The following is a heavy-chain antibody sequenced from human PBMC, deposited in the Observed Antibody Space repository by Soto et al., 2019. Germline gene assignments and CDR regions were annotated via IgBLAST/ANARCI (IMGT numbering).Heavy chain of an antibody. CDR2: ISYDGSNK. CDR1: GFTFSSYG. V-gene: IGHV3-30*18. D-gene: IGHD6-19*01. Sequence: QVQLVESGGGVVQPGRSLRLSCVASGFTFSSYGMHWVRQAPGKGLEWVAVISYDGSNKYYADSVKGRFTISRDNSENTLYLQMNSLRAEDTAVYYCAKDRGTKVWGQIAVAGTPSPAVDYWGQGTLVTVSS. CDR3: AKDRGTKVWGQIAVAGTPSPAVDY. J-gene: IGHJ4*02.